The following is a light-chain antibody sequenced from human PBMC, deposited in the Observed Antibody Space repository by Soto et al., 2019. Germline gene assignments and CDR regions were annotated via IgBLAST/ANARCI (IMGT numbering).Light chain of an antibody. CDR2: AAS. CDR1: QSISSY. V-gene: IGKV1-39*01. CDR3: QQSYSTPRT. J-gene: IGKJ1*01. Sequence: DIQMTQSPSSLSASVGDRVTITCRASQSISSYLNWYQQKPGKAPKLLIFAASSLQSGVPSRFSGSRSGPDFTLTISSLQPEDFATYYCQQSYSTPRTFGQGTKVDI.